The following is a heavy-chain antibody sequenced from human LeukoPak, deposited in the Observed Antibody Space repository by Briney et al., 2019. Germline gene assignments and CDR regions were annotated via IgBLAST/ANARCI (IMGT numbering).Heavy chain of an antibody. CDR2: INWNGGSV. CDR3: TKDRGIQAYYMGV. J-gene: IGHJ6*03. CDR1: GFSFDHYA. V-gene: IGHV3-9*01. Sequence: PGRSLRPSCAASGFSFDHYAMHWVRQGPGKALEWVSGINWNGGSVAYADSVKGRFIISRDNAKNSLYLQMNSLRVEDTALYYCTKDRGIQAYYMGVWGKGTRVTVSS. D-gene: IGHD5-18*01.